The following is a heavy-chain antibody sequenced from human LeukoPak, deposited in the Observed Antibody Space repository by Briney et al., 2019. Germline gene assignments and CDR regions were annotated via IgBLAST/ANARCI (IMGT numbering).Heavy chain of an antibody. J-gene: IGHJ4*02. CDR3: AREDY. CDR1: GYTFTGYY. Sequence: ASVKVSCKASGYTFTGYYIHWVRQAPGQGLEWMGLIDPHNGGTNFARDFLGRVTMTRDTSNTTAYLEVTGLTSDDTAVYYCAREDYWGQGTLVTVSS. V-gene: IGHV1-2*02. CDR2: IDPHNGGT.